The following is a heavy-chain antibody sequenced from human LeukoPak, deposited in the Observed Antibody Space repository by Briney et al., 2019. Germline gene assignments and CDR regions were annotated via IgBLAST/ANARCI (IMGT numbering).Heavy chain of an antibody. J-gene: IGHJ4*02. D-gene: IGHD6-19*01. CDR1: GYTFTSYY. Sequence: ASVKVSCKASGYTFTSYYMHWVRQAPGQGLEWMGIINPSGGSTSYAQKFQGRVTMTRDTSTSTVYMELSSLRSEDTAVYYCAVTVAATAGFDYWGQRTLVTVSS. V-gene: IGHV1-46*01. CDR2: INPSGGST. CDR3: AVTVAATAGFDY.